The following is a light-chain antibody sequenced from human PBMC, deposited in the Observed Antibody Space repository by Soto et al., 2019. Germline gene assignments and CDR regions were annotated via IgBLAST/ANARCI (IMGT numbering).Light chain of an antibody. V-gene: IGLV1-40*01. J-gene: IGLJ3*02. Sequence: QSVLTQPPSVSGAPGQRVTISCSGSSSNIGAGYDVHWYQQLPGTAPKLLIHTNNNRPSGVPDRFSGSKSGTSASLAITGLQAEDEADYYCQSYDTSLHRVFGGGTKVTVL. CDR3: QSYDTSLHRV. CDR2: TNN. CDR1: SSNIGAGYD.